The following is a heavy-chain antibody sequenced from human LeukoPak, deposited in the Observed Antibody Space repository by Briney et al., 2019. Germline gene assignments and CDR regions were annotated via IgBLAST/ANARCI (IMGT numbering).Heavy chain of an antibody. V-gene: IGHV3-48*03. J-gene: IGHJ4*02. CDR1: GFAFSSYE. D-gene: IGHD6-6*01. CDR3: ARVYRSSSGPTLDY. CDR2: ISSSGSTI. Sequence: GGSLRLSCAASGFAFSSYEMNWVRQAPGKGLEWVSYISSSGSTIYYADSVKGRFTISRDNAKNSLYLQMNSLRAEDTVVYYCARVYRSSSGPTLDYWGQGTLVTVSS.